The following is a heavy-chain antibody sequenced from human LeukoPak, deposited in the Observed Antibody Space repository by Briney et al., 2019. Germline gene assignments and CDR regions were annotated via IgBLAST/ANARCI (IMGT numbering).Heavy chain of an antibody. D-gene: IGHD3-22*01. CDR1: GFTSSSYS. V-gene: IGHV3-21*01. J-gene: IGHJ3*02. Sequence: GGSLRLSCAASGFTSSSYSMNWVRQAPGKGLEWVSSISSSSSYIYYADSVKGRFTISRDNAKNSLYLQMNSLRAEDTAVYYCARDLPYYYDSSGAVAAFDIWGQGTMVTVSS. CDR3: ARDLPYYYDSSGAVAAFDI. CDR2: ISSSSSYI.